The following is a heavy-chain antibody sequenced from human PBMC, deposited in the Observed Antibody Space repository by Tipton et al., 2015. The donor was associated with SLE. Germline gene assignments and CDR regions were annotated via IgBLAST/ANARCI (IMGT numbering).Heavy chain of an antibody. J-gene: IGHJ4*02. CDR1: GGSFSGYY. CDR3: ARVQGGFWRPADY. D-gene: IGHD3-3*01. V-gene: IGHV4-34*01. CDR2: IYYSGST. Sequence: TLSLTCAVYGGSFSGYYWSWIRQPPGKGLEWIGYIYYSGSTYYNPSLKTRITISVDTSKNQFSLKLSSVTAADTAIYYCARVQGGFWRPADYWGQGTLVTVSS.